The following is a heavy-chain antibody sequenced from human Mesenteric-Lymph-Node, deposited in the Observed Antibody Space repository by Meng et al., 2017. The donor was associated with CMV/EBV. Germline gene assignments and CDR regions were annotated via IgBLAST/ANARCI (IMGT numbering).Heavy chain of an antibody. CDR1: GFTFDDYG. D-gene: IGHD2-15*01. CDR2: INWNGGST. Sequence: GGSLRLSCAASGFTFDDYGMSWVRQAPGKGLEWVSGINWNGGSTSYADSVKGRFTISRDNAKNSLYLQMNSLRAEDTALYHCARSGCSGGSCYTQDWFDPWGQGTLVTVSS. J-gene: IGHJ5*02. V-gene: IGHV3-20*01. CDR3: ARSGCSGGSCYTQDWFDP.